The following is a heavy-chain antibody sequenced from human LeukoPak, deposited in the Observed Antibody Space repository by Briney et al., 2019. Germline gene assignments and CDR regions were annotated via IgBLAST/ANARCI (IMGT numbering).Heavy chain of an antibody. CDR3: ARGLRDSSGREYFQD. CDR2: MNPNSGNT. Sequence: ASVTVSFKSSAYTFTIYDINWVRQAPAQGLGWMGWMNPNSGNTGYAQKFQGRVTTTRNTSISTAYIELSSLRSEDTAVYYCARGLRDSSGREYFQDWGQGTLVTVSS. J-gene: IGHJ1*01. V-gene: IGHV1-8*01. D-gene: IGHD3-22*01. CDR1: AYTFTIYD.